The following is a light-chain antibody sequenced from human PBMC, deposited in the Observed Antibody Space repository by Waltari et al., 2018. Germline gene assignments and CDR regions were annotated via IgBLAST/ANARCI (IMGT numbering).Light chain of an antibody. CDR3: QQYNDWPPT. Sequence: EIVMTQSPATLSVAVGERATLSCRASQRFGSNLAWYQLKPGQAPRLLLSGAPTRATGIPARFSGSGSGTEFTLTISSLQSEDFAVYYCQQYNDWPPTFGGGTKVEIK. CDR1: QRFGSN. V-gene: IGKV3-15*01. J-gene: IGKJ4*01. CDR2: GAP.